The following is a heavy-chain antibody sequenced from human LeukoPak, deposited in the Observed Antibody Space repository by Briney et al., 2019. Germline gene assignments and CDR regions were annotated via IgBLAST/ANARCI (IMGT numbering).Heavy chain of an antibody. CDR1: GGSISSYY. Sequence: PSETLSLTCTVSGGSISSYYLSWIRQPPGKGLEWIGYISYSGTTNYNPSLKSRLTIYRETSKNKLSLRLSSVTAADTAVYYCARDWESLSGSYYVFDIWGQGTMVTVSS. CDR3: ARDWESLSGSYYVFDI. CDR2: ISYSGTT. V-gene: IGHV4-59*01. J-gene: IGHJ3*02. D-gene: IGHD1-26*01.